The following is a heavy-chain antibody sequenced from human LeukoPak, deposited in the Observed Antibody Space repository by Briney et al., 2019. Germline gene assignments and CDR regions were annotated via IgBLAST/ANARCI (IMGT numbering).Heavy chain of an antibody. J-gene: IGHJ5*02. Sequence: SETLSLTCAVSGDSVTSDNWWSWVRQSSGKGLDWIGEIHHSGHTNYNPSLKSRVTISLDKSKNQLSLKLNSVTAADTAIYYCAKSDYCALDLWGQGSLVSVSS. CDR1: GDSVTSDNW. CDR2: IHHSGHT. V-gene: IGHV4-4*02. CDR3: AKSDYCALDL. D-gene: IGHD2/OR15-2a*01.